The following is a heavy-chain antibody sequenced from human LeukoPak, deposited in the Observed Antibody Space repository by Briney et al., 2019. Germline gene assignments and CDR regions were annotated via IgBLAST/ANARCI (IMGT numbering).Heavy chain of an antibody. J-gene: IGHJ4*02. V-gene: IGHV4-59*01. D-gene: IGHD3-16*01. CDR2: IYYSGST. Sequence: RSSETLSLTCTVSGGSISSYYWSWIRQPPGKGLEWIGYIYYSGSTNYNPSLKSRVTISVDTSKNQFSLKLSSVTAADTAVYYCARANVITFGGVHYYFDYWGQGTLVTVSS. CDR1: GGSISSYY. CDR3: ARANVITFGGVHYYFDY.